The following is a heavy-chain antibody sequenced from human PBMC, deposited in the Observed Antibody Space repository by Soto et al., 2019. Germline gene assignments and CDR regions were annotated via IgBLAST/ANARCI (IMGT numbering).Heavy chain of an antibody. CDR1: GYTFTSYD. Sequence: GASVKVSCKASGYTFTSYDINWVRQATGQGLEWMGWMNPNSGNTGYAQKFQGRVTMTRNTSISTAYMELSSLRSEDTAVYYCARASREVVAATTYYYYYMDVWGKGTTVTVSS. V-gene: IGHV1-8*01. CDR3: ARASREVVAATTYYYYYMDV. CDR2: MNPNSGNT. D-gene: IGHD2-15*01. J-gene: IGHJ6*03.